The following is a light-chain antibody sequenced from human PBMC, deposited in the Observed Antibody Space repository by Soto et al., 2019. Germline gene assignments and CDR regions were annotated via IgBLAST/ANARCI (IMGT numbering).Light chain of an antibody. J-gene: IGKJ2*01. CDR1: QSVSSSY. CDR2: GAS. Sequence: EIVLTQSPGTLSLSPGERATLSCRASQSVSSSYLAWYQQKPGQAPRLLIYGASSMATVIPDRFSGSVSGTDFTLTISRLETEDFAVYYCQQYGSSPPMYTFGQGTKLEIK. V-gene: IGKV3-20*01. CDR3: QQYGSSPPMYT.